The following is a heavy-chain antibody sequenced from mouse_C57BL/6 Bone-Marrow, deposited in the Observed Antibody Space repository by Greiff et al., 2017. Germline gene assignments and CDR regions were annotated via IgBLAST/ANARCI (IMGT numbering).Heavy chain of an antibody. CDR2: IHPSDSDT. V-gene: IGHV1-74*01. D-gene: IGHD1-1*01. Sequence: VQLQQPGAELVKPGASVKVSCKASGYTFTSYWMHWVKQRPGQGLEWIGRIHPSDSDTNYNQKFKGKATLTVDKSSRTAYMQLSSLTSEDSAVXYWAMPTVAPYYFDYWDQGTTLTVSS. CDR3: AMPTVAPYYFDY. J-gene: IGHJ2*01. CDR1: GYTFTSYW.